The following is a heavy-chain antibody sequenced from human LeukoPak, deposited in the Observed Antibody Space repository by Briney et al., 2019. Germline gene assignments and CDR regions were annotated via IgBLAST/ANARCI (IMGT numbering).Heavy chain of an antibody. CDR2: ISGSGGST. J-gene: IGHJ5*02. CDR3: AKSTGSGYLYNWFDP. Sequence: GGSLRLSCAASGFTFSSYAMSWVRQAPGKGLEWVSAISGSGGSTYYADSVKGRFTISRDNSKNTLYLQMNSLRAEDTAVYYCAKSTGSGYLYNWFDPWGQGTLVTVSS. V-gene: IGHV3-23*01. D-gene: IGHD3-10*01. CDR1: GFTFSSYA.